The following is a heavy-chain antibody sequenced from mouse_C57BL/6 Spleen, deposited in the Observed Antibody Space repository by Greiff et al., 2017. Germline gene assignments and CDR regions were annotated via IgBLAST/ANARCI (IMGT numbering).Heavy chain of an antibody. V-gene: IGHV1-78*01. Sequence: QVQLQQSDAELVKPGASVKISCKVSGYTFTDHTIHWMKQRPEQGLEWIGYIYPRDGSTKYNEKFKGKATLTADKSSSTAYMQLNSLTSEDSAVYFCARGAYSNYVDYAMDYWGQGTSVTVSS. CDR2: IYPRDGST. CDR3: ARGAYSNYVDYAMDY. J-gene: IGHJ4*01. D-gene: IGHD2-5*01. CDR1: GYTFTDHT.